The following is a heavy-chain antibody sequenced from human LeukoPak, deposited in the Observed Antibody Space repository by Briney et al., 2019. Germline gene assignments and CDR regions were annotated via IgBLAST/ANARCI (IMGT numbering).Heavy chain of an antibody. CDR3: ARAHDLDY. CDR2: INHSGST. J-gene: IGHJ4*02. Sequence: SETLSLTCAVYGGSFSGYYWSWIRQPPGKGLEWIGEINHSGSTNYNPSLKSRVTISVDTSKNQFSLKLSSVTAADTAVYYCARAHDLDYWGQGTLVTVSS. D-gene: IGHD3-3*01. V-gene: IGHV4-34*01. CDR1: GGSFSGYY.